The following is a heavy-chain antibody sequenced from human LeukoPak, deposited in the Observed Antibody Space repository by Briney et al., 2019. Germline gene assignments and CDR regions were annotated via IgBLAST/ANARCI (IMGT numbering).Heavy chain of an antibody. D-gene: IGHD4-23*01. CDR3: ARAYGGNADFDY. J-gene: IGHJ4*02. V-gene: IGHV4-34*01. CDR1: GGSFSGYY. Sequence: SETLSLTCAVYGGSFSGYYWSWIRQPPGKGLEWIGEINHSGSTNYNPSLKSRVTISVDTSKNQFSLNLSSVTAADTAVYYCARAYGGNADFDYWGQGTLVTVSS. CDR2: INHSGST.